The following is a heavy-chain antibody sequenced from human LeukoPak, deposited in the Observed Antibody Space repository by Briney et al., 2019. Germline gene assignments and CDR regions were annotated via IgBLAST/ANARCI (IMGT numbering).Heavy chain of an antibody. Sequence: SETLSLTCVVSGYSISSGYYWGWSRQPPGKGLEWIGSIYYSGSTYYNPSLKSRVTISVDTSKNQFSLRLSSVTAADTAVYYCARGRSVDYWGQGTLVTVSS. CDR3: ARGRSVDY. CDR2: IYYSGST. D-gene: IGHD3-3*01. CDR1: GYSISSGYY. J-gene: IGHJ4*02. V-gene: IGHV4-38-2*01.